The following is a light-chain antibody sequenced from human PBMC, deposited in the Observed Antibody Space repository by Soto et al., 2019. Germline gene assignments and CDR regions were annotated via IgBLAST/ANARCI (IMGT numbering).Light chain of an antibody. CDR3: QQYDSYSPRT. J-gene: IGKJ1*01. V-gene: IGKV1-5*01. CDR2: DAS. CDR1: QSSSSW. Sequence: DIQMTQSPSTLSASVGDRVTITCRASQSSSSWLAWYQQKPGKAPKLLIYDASSLESGVPSRFSGSGSGTEFTPTISSLQPDDFATYYCQQYDSYSPRTFGQGTKVDIK.